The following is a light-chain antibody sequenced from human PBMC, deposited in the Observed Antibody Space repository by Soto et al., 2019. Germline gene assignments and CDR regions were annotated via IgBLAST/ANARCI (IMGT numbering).Light chain of an antibody. J-gene: IGKJ1*01. V-gene: IGKV3-20*01. Sequence: EIVLTQSPATLSLSPGERATLSCRASQSVSSYLAWYQQKPGQAPRLLIYGASSRATGIPDRFSGSGSGTDFTLTISRLEPEDFAVYYCQQYRDSRTFGQGTKVDI. CDR2: GAS. CDR1: QSVSSY. CDR3: QQYRDSRT.